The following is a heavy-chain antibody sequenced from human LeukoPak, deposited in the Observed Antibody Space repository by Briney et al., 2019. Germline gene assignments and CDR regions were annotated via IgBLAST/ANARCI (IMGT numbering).Heavy chain of an antibody. CDR2: ISGYSGNT. V-gene: IGHV1-18*01. CDR1: GYTCSNYG. J-gene: IGHJ5*02. CDR3: PTGGDYNWFDP. Sequence: GASVKVSCKASGYTCSNYGINWGRQAPGQGLELMGWISGYSGNTNYAQRLQGRVTMTTDASTSTAYMELRSLRSDDTAVYYCPTGGDYNWFDPWGQGTLVTVSS. D-gene: IGHD4-17*01.